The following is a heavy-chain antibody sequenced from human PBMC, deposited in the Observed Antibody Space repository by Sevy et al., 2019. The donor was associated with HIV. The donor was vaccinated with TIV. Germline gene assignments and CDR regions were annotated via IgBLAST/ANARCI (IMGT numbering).Heavy chain of an antibody. V-gene: IGHV3-33*01. CDR1: GVTPSTYG. CDR2: IGYDGSNI. Sequence: GESLKISCAASGVTPSTYGMHWVRQAPGKGLEWVAVIGYDGSNIYYADSVKGRFTISRDSSKNTLFLQMDSLRAEDTTIYYCARDPRMYGDYLLAYFDYWGQGTLVTVSS. CDR3: ARDPRMYGDYLLAYFDY. D-gene: IGHD2-8*01. J-gene: IGHJ4*02.